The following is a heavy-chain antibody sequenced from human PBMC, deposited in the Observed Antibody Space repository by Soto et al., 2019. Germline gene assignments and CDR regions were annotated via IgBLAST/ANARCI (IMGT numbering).Heavy chain of an antibody. CDR3: ARGVGTCDRRSRGCSNSWYTTRDY. Sequence: QVHLVESGGGVVHPGRSLRLSCAASGFTFSSYGMHWVRQAPGKGLEWVAVIWYDGSNKYYADSVKGRFTISRDNSKNTVDLQMNSLRAEDTAVYYCARGVGTCDRRSRGCSNSWYTTRDYWGQGTLVTVSS. CDR2: IWYDGSNK. V-gene: IGHV3-33*01. D-gene: IGHD6-13*01. J-gene: IGHJ4*02. CDR1: GFTFSSYG.